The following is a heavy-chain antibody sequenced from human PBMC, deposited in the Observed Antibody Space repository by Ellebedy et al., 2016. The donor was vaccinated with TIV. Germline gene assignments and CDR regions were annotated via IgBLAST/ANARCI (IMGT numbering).Heavy chain of an antibody. J-gene: IGHJ6*02. Sequence: PGGSLRLSCAASGFTFSTHSMNWVRQAPGKGLEWVSYISSSGSTIYYADSVKGRFTISRDNAKNSLYLQMNSLRAEDTAVYYCAREGYYYYGMDVWGQGTTVTVSS. CDR2: ISSSGSTI. CDR3: AREGYYYYGMDV. V-gene: IGHV3-48*04. CDR1: GFTFSTHS.